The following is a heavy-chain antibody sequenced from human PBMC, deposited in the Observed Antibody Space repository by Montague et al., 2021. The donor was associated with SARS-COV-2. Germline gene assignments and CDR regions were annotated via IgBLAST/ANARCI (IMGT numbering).Heavy chain of an antibody. CDR3: ARGFDY. J-gene: IGHJ4*02. V-gene: IGHV4-59*08. CDR1: GGSISSYY. Sequence: SETLSLTCTVSGGSISSYYWSWIRQPPGKGLEWIGYIYYSGSTNYNPSLKSRVTVSVDTSKNQFSLKLSSVTAAGTAVCYCARGFDYWGQGTLVTVSS. CDR2: IYYSGST.